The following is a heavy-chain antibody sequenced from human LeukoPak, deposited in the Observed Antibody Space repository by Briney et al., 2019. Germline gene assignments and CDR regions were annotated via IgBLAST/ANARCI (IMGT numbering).Heavy chain of an antibody. CDR1: GGTFSSSYA. V-gene: IGHV1-69*13. CDR3: ARGCPSGWSYYYYYYYMDV. CDR2: IIPISGTT. D-gene: IGHD6-19*01. Sequence: GASVKVSCKASGGTFSSSYAISWVRQAPGQGLEWMGDIIPISGTTNYAQKFQGRVTITADESTRTAYMELSSLTSEDTAVYYCARGCPSGWSYYYYYYYMDVWGKGTTVTVSS. J-gene: IGHJ6*03.